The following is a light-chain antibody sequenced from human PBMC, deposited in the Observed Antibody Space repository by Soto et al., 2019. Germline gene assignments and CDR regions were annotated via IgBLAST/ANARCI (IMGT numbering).Light chain of an antibody. CDR1: SSNIGAGYD. V-gene: IGLV1-40*01. J-gene: IGLJ1*01. CDR2: ANI. Sequence: QSVLTQPPSVSGAPGQRVTISCTGSSSNIGAGYDVHWYQQRPGAAPKLLISANINRPSGVPDRFSGSKSGTSASLAITGLQADDEGEYDCQSYDSTRSARYVFGTGTKVTVL. CDR3: QSYDSTRSARYV.